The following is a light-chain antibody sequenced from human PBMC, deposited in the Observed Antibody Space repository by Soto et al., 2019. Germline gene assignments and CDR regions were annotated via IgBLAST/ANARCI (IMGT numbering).Light chain of an antibody. J-gene: IGKJ1*01. CDR1: QSVRTY. Sequence: EIVLTQSPVTLSLSPGERATLSCRASQSVRTYLAWYQVKPGRAPRLLIYDASRRASGVPDRFSGSGSGTDFTLTISRLEPEDFAVYYCQQYGSSPWMFGQGTKVDIK. V-gene: IGKV3-20*01. CDR2: DAS. CDR3: QQYGSSPWM.